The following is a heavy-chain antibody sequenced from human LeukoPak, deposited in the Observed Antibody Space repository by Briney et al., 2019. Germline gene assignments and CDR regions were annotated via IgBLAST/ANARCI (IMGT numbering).Heavy chain of an antibody. D-gene: IGHD5-12*01. CDR1: GFTFSSYG. V-gene: IGHV3-33*01. J-gene: IGHJ4*02. Sequence: GGSLRLSWAASGFTFSSYGMHWVRQAPGKGLEWVAVIWYDGSNKYYADSVKGRFTISRDNSKNTLYLQMNSLRAEDTAVYYCAREGGDSGYDWGYFDYWGQGTLVTVSS. CDR3: AREGGDSGYDWGYFDY. CDR2: IWYDGSNK.